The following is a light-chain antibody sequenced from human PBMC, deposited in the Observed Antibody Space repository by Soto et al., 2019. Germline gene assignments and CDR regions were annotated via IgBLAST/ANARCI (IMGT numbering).Light chain of an antibody. CDR3: SSYRSGSTPVV. J-gene: IGLJ7*01. CDR1: SDDVGDYNY. CDR2: DVT. Sequence: QSVLTQPASVSGSPGQSITISCTGTSDDVGDYNYVSWYRHHPGEAPKLMIYDVTKRPSGVSNRFSGSKSGNTASLTISGLQAEDEADYYCSSYRSGSTPVVFGGGTQLTVL. V-gene: IGLV2-14*03.